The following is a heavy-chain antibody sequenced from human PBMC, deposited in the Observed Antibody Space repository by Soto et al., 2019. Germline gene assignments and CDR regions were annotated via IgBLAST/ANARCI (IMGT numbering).Heavy chain of an antibody. J-gene: IGHJ5*01. CDR3: ARDPSEGRVGNWFES. D-gene: IGHD2-2*01. CDR2: ISSTTSYV. V-gene: IGHV3-21*06. Sequence: GGSLRLSCAASGFTFSRYGMNWLRQAPGKGPEWVASISSTTSYVYYADSVKGRFSTSRDNAKNILYLEMYALRTEDTAVYYCARDPSEGRVGNWFESWGQGTLVTVSS. CDR1: GFTFSRYG.